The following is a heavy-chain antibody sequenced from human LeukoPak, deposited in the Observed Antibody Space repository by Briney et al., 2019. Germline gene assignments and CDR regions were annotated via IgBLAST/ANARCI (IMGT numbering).Heavy chain of an antibody. Sequence: KSSETLSLTCAVYGGSFSGYYWSWIRQPPGKGLEWIGYIFYSGSTNYNPSLKSRVTISVDTSKNQFSLKLSSVTAADTAVYYCARLNSSSWYYYYYYMDVWGKGTTVTVSS. V-gene: IGHV4-59*01. CDR1: GGSFSGYY. J-gene: IGHJ6*03. CDR2: IFYSGST. D-gene: IGHD6-13*01. CDR3: ARLNSSSWYYYYYYMDV.